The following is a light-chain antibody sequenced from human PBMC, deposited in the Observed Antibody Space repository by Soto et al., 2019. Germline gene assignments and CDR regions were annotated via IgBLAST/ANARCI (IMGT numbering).Light chain of an antibody. CDR1: QNVNNR. V-gene: IGKV3-15*01. J-gene: IGKJ1*01. Sequence: EIVMTQSPAMLSVSPGERATLSCRASQNVNNRLAWYQQKAGQPPRLLIYGASTRATGIPARFSGSGSGTEFTLTISSLQSEDFAVYYCQHFHSWPLLVGQGTKVEIK. CDR2: GAS. CDR3: QHFHSWPLL.